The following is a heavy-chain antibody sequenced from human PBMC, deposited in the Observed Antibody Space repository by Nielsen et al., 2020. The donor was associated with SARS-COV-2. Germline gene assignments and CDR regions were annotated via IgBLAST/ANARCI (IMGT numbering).Heavy chain of an antibody. V-gene: IGHV3-11*03. Sequence: GGSLRLSCAASGFTVSSNYMSWIRQAPGKGLEWVSYISSSSSYTNYADSVKGRFTISRDNAKNSLYLQMNSLRAEDTAVYYCARLRSKGGFGESFDYWGQGTLVTVSS. J-gene: IGHJ4*02. D-gene: IGHD3-10*01. CDR2: ISSSSSYT. CDR3: ARLRSKGGFGESFDY. CDR1: GFTVSSNY.